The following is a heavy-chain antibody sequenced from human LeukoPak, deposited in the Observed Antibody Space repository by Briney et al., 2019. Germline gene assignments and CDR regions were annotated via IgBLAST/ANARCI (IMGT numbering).Heavy chain of an antibody. J-gene: IGHJ1*01. CDR1: GYTLTSYG. Sequence: ASVKVSCKASGYTLTSYGISWVRQAPGQGLEWMGWISVYNGNTNYAQKLQGRVTMTTDTSTSTAYMELRSLRSDDTAVYYCARVEGYCSSTSCYYAEYFQHWGQGTLVTVSS. CDR2: ISVYNGNT. CDR3: ARVEGYCSSTSCYYAEYFQH. V-gene: IGHV1-18*01. D-gene: IGHD2-2*01.